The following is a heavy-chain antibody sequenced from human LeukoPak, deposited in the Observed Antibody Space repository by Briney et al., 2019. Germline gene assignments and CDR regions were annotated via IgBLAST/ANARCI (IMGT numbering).Heavy chain of an antibody. D-gene: IGHD2-2*01. Sequence: GGSLRLSCAASGFTFSSYGMHWVRQAPGKGLEWVANIRQDGRKRDYVASVKGRFTISRDNAKSSLYLQMNSLRVEDTAVYYCAGATSALDYWGQGTLVTVSS. CDR1: GFTFSSYG. CDR2: IRQDGRKR. CDR3: AGATSALDY. J-gene: IGHJ4*02. V-gene: IGHV3-7*01.